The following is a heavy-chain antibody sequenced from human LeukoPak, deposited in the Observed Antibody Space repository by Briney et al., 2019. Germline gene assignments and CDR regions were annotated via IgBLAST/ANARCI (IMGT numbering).Heavy chain of an antibody. CDR3: AKAAGTSWYSYHYMDV. CDR2: ISGSGGST. Sequence: PGGSLRLSCAASGFTFSSYAMTWVRQAPGKGLEWVSGISGSGGSTYYADSVKGRFTISRDNSKNTLYLQMNSLRAEDTAVYYCAKAAGTSWYSYHYMDVWGKGTTVTVSS. J-gene: IGHJ6*03. CDR1: GFTFSSYA. V-gene: IGHV3-23*01. D-gene: IGHD6-13*01.